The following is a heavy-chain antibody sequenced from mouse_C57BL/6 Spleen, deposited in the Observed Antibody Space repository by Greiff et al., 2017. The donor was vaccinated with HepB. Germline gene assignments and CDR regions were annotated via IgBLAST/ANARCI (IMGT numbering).Heavy chain of an antibody. V-gene: IGHV5-17*01. CDR3: ASLYYGSSYEAY. D-gene: IGHD1-1*01. CDR2: ISSGSSTI. CDR1: GFTFSDYG. Sequence: EVKLVESGGGLVKPGGSLKLSCAASGFTFSDYGMHWVRQAPEKGLEWVAYISSGSSTIYYADTVKGRFTISRDNAKNTLFLQMTSLRSEDTAMYYCASLYYGSSYEAYWGQGTLVTVSA. J-gene: IGHJ3*01.